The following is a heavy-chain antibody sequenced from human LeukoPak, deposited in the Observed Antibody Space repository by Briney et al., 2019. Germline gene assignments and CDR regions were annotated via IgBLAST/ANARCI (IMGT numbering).Heavy chain of an antibody. J-gene: IGHJ6*04. Sequence: SETLSLTCAVYGGSFSGYYWSWIRQPPGKGLEWIGEINHSGSTNYNPSLKSRVTISVDTSKNQFSLKLSSVTAADTAVYYCARGSRLLWFGEHPMDVWGKGTTVTISS. CDR3: ARGSRLLWFGEHPMDV. CDR2: INHSGST. CDR1: GGSFSGYY. V-gene: IGHV4-34*01. D-gene: IGHD3-10*01.